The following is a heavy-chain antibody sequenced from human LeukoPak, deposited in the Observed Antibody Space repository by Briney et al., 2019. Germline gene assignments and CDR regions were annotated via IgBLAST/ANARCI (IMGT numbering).Heavy chain of an antibody. CDR3: AKGCGGSGNCYIIDY. CDR1: GFIFSTNG. V-gene: IGHV3-30*18. J-gene: IGHJ4*02. D-gene: IGHD1-26*01. CDR2: ISHDGSQN. Sequence: GRSLSLSCAVSGFIFSTNGMHWVSQASGKGMEWVSSISHDGSQNRYGNSVRGRFPVTRDNSRTTLYLQMDSLRVEDTAVYYCAKGCGGSGNCYIIDYWGQGTLVTVSA.